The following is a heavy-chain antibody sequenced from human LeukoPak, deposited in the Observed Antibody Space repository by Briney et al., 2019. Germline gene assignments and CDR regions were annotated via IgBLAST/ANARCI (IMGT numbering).Heavy chain of an antibody. CDR1: GDSMRSSDW. D-gene: IGHD2-8*01. CDR2: IHHSGNT. J-gene: IGHJ4*02. CDR3: AAGGDCTNGVCPFDY. Sequence: PSETLSLTCAVSGDSMRSSDWWTWVRQSPGKRLEWIGEIHHSGNTNYNPSLESRVTISVDQSKNQFSLKLSSVTAADTAVYYCAAGGDCTNGVCPFDYWGQGTLVTVSS. V-gene: IGHV4-4*02.